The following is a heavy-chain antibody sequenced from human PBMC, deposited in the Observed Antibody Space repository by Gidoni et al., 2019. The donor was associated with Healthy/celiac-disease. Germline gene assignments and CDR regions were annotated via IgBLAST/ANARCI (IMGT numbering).Heavy chain of an antibody. CDR2: ISSSSSYI. D-gene: IGHD4-17*01. CDR3: ARSHDYGDYVVAYYYYYMDV. Sequence: EVQLVESGGGLVKPGGSLRLSCAASGFTFSSYSMTWVRQAPGKGVEWVSSISSSSSYIYYADSVKGRFTISRDNAKNSLYLQMNSLRAEDTAVYYCARSHDYGDYVVAYYYYYMDVWGKGTTVTVSS. CDR1: GFTFSSYS. J-gene: IGHJ6*03. V-gene: IGHV3-21*01.